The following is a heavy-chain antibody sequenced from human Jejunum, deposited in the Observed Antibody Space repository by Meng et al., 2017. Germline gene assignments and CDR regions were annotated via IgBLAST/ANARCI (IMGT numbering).Heavy chain of an antibody. Sequence: PGLGRPAATLSLTCFVSGGSLTGTNWWTWVRQAPGKGLVLIGEIYHSGTTNYNPSLKSRVAISADKSKNQFSLNLYSLSAADTAVYYCATRTRDSFDYWGQGSLVTVSS. J-gene: IGHJ4*02. CDR2: IYHSGTT. V-gene: IGHV4-4*02. CDR1: GGSLTGTNW. D-gene: IGHD1-7*01. CDR3: ATRTRDSFDY.